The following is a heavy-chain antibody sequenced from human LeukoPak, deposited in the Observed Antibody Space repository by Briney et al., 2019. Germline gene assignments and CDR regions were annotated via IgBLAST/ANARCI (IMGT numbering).Heavy chain of an antibody. D-gene: IGHD2-15*01. Sequence: GGSLTLFCAPSGFTYSDFYKTWIRQAPAKGLEWVSYISSTGCYTLYVESVKGRFTISRDTAKNSLFLQMNSLRVEDTAVYFCATFPRVYCSDVSCGGNYWGHGTLVTVSS. CDR2: ISSTGCYT. CDR3: ATFPRVYCSDVSCGGNY. CDR1: GFTYSDFY. J-gene: IGHJ4*01. V-gene: IGHV3-11*03.